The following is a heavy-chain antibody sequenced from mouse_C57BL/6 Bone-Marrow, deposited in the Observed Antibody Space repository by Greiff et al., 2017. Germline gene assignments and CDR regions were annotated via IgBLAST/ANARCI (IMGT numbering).Heavy chain of an antibody. CDR2: INPNNGGT. Sequence: EVKLHQSGPELVKPGASVKISCKASGYTFTDYYMNWVKQSHGKSLEWIGDINPNNGGTSYNQKFKGKATLTVDKSSSTAYMELRSLTSEDSAVYYCARDYDSSSHYYAMDYWGQGTSVTVSS. CDR3: ARDYDSSSHYYAMDY. J-gene: IGHJ4*01. V-gene: IGHV1-26*01. D-gene: IGHD1-1*01. CDR1: GYTFTDYY.